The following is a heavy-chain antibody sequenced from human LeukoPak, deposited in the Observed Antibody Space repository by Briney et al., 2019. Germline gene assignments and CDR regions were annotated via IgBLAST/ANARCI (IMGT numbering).Heavy chain of an antibody. CDR1: GGSITSSH. Sequence: SETLSLTCTVSGGSITSSHWSWIRQPPGEGLEWIGFISNTGTTNYNPSLKSRVTISVDTSKNRFSLKLSSVTAADRALYYCARGMIAQSAGAVNIWGQGTVVTVSS. D-gene: IGHD3-22*01. CDR3: ARGMIAQSAGAVNI. J-gene: IGHJ3*02. V-gene: IGHV4-59*01. CDR2: ISNTGTT.